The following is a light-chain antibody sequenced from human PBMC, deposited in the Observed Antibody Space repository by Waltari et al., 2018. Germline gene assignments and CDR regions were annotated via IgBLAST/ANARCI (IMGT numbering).Light chain of an antibody. Sequence: SYELTQPPSVSVSPGQTARITCSGDALPKQYAYWYQQKPGQAPVLVIYKDSERPSGIPERFSGSSSGTTVTLTISGVQAEGEADYYCQSADSSGTFHVVFGGGTKLTVL. J-gene: IGLJ2*01. CDR2: KDS. CDR3: QSADSSGTFHVV. CDR1: ALPKQY. V-gene: IGLV3-25*03.